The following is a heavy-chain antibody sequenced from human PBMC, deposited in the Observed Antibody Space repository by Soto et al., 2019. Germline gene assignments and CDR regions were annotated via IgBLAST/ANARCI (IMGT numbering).Heavy chain of an antibody. CDR2: IYYSGST. D-gene: IGHD2-2*01. CDR3: ARGPNSKCQLLSFDY. Sequence: QVQLQESGPGLVKPSETLSLTCTVSGGSISSYYWSWIRQPPGKGLEWIGYIYYSGSTNYNPSLKSPVTISVDTSKHQFSLKLSSVTAADTAVYYCARGPNSKCQLLSFDYWGQGTLVTVSS. V-gene: IGHV4-59*01. CDR1: GGSISSYY. J-gene: IGHJ4*02.